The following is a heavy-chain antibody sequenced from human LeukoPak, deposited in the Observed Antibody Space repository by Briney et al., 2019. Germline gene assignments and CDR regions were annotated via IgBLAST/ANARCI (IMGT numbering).Heavy chain of an antibody. CDR2: IGGSGGST. CDR1: GFTFNRFC. J-gene: IGHJ4*02. CDR3: AKKRGRYYPFDY. Sequence: GGSLRLSCGASGFTFNRFCMSWVRQAPGKGLEWVSAIGGSGGSTYYAESVKGRFTISRDNSKNTLYLQMNSLRAEDTAVYYCAKKRGRYYPFDYWGQGTLVTVSS. V-gene: IGHV3-23*01. D-gene: IGHD1-26*01.